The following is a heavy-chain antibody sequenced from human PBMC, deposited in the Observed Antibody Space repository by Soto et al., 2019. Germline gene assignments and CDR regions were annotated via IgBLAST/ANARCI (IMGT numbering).Heavy chain of an antibody. J-gene: IGHJ4*02. Sequence: EVQLVESGGGLVQPGGSLRLSCVASGFIFSNYYMSWVRQAQGKGLEWVANVNGDGSETYYVDSVRGRFTVSRDNAKNALYLQMNSLRAEDTAVYYCTKWGAAESDYCGQGTLVTVCS. D-gene: IGHD3-16*01. CDR3: TKWGAAESDY. CDR1: GFIFSNYY. CDR2: VNGDGSET. V-gene: IGHV3-7*01.